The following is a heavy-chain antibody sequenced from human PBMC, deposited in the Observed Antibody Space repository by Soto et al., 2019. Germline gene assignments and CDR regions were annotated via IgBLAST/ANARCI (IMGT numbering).Heavy chain of an antibody. V-gene: IGHV3-74*01. CDR1: GLTFSNYW. CDR2: IHRDGTST. D-gene: IGHD2-21*02. J-gene: IGHJ2*01. Sequence: PGGSLRLSCEASGLTFSNYWMHWVRQAPGKGLVWVSRIHRDGTSTSYADSVKGRFTISRDNAKNTLYLQMNSLRAEDTAVYYCARDGAYCGGDCYSLWYFDLWGRGTLVTVSS. CDR3: ARDGAYCGGDCYSLWYFDL.